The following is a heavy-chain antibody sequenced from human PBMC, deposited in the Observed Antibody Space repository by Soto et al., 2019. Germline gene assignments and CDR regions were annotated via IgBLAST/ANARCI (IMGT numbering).Heavy chain of an antibody. CDR1: GGTFSSYA. V-gene: IGHV1-69*13. Sequence: ASVKVSCKASGGTFSSYAISWVRQAPGQGLEWMGGIIPIFGTANYAQKFQGRVTITADESTSTAYMELSSLRSEDTAVYYCARDWDYYDSSGPYPNWFDPWGQGTLVTVSS. J-gene: IGHJ5*02. CDR3: ARDWDYYDSSGPYPNWFDP. CDR2: IIPIFGTA. D-gene: IGHD3-22*01.